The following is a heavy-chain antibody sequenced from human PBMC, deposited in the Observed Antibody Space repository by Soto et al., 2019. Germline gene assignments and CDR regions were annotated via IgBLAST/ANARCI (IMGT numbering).Heavy chain of an antibody. J-gene: IGHJ3*02. CDR3: ARERLVEMATIRAFDI. D-gene: IGHD5-12*01. CDR2: IIPIFGTA. CDR1: GGTFSGYA. V-gene: IGHV1-69*06. Sequence: SVKVSFKASGGTFSGYAISWLRQAPGQGLEWMGGIIPIFGTANYAQKFQGRVTITADKSTSTAYMELSSLRSEDTAVYYCARERLVEMATIRAFDIWGQGTMVTVSS.